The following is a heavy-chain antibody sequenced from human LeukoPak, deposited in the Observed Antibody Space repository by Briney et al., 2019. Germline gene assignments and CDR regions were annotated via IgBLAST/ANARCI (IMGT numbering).Heavy chain of an antibody. D-gene: IGHD4-23*01. CDR1: GYSFTSYW. CDR3: ARLGMSGGNFYY. CDR2: IYTGGSDT. V-gene: IGHV5-51*01. Sequence: GESLKISSKGGGYSFTSYWSCCVRQMRGKRVWWVGIIYTGGSDTRYSPAFQGEVTISADKSISTAYLQGSSLKASDTAMYYCARLGMSGGNFYYWGQGTLVTVSS. J-gene: IGHJ4*02.